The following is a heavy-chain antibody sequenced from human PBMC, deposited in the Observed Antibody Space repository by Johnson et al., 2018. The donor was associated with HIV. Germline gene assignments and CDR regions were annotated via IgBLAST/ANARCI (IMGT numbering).Heavy chain of an antibody. J-gene: IGHJ3*02. Sequence: EKLVESGGGLVQPGGSLRLSCTASGFTVSSNYMSWVRQAPGKGLEWVSVIYSGGSTYYTDSVKGRFTISRDNSKNTLYLQMNSLRAEDTAVYYCAGLPDACEIGGQGTMVTVSS. CDR1: GFTVSSNY. CDR3: AGLPDACEI. D-gene: IGHD5-12*01. CDR2: IYSGGST. V-gene: IGHV3-66*01.